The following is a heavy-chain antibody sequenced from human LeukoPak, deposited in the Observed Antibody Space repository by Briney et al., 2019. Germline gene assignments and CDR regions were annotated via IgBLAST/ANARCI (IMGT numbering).Heavy chain of an antibody. CDR2: ISAYNGNT. CDR3: ARVGGGSGSYANYNWFDP. CDR1: GDTFSNFV. Sequence: ASVKVSCKTSGDTFSNFVISWVRQAPGQGLEWMGWISAYNGNTNYARKLQGRVTMTTDTSTSTAYMELRSLRSDDTAVYYCARVGGGSGSYANYNWFDPWGQGTLVTVSS. V-gene: IGHV1-18*01. J-gene: IGHJ5*02. D-gene: IGHD3-10*01.